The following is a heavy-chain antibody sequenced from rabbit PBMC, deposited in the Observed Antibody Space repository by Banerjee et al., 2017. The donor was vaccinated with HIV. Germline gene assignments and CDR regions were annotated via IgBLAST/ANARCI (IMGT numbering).Heavy chain of an antibody. CDR3: ARGNYIGYGYPCFNL. V-gene: IGHV1S45*01. CDR2: IYAGSSGST. D-gene: IGHD6-1*01. CDR1: GFSFSSSYW. J-gene: IGHJ4*01. Sequence: QEQLEESGGDLVKPEGSLTLTCTASGFSFSSSYWICWVRQAPGKGLEWIGCIYAGSSGSTYYASWAKGRFTISKTSSTTVTLQMTSLTAADTATYFCARGNYIGYGYPCFNLWGPGTLVTVS.